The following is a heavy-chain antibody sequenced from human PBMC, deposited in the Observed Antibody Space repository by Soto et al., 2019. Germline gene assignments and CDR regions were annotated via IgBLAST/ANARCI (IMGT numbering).Heavy chain of an antibody. V-gene: IGHV1-69*08. J-gene: IGHJ4*02. D-gene: IGHD6-6*01. CDR1: GGTFSSYT. Sequence: QVQLVQSGAEVKKPGSSVKVSCKASGGTFSSYTISWVRQAPGQGLEWMGRIIPTLGIANYAQKFQGRVTITADKSTSTAYMELSSLRSEDTAVYYCARDIKGSSSSDFDYWGQGTLVTVSS. CDR2: IIPTLGIA. CDR3: ARDIKGSSSSDFDY.